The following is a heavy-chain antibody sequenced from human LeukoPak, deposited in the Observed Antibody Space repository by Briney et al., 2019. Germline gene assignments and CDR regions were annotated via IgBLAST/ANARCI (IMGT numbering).Heavy chain of an antibody. CDR2: ISSSGSTI. Sequence: GGSLRLSCAASGFTFSSYEMNWVRQAPGKGLEWVSYISSSGSTIYYADSVKGRFTISRDNAKNSLYLQMNSLRAEDTAVYYCARSYYYGSGSYYYWGQGTLVTVSS. CDR1: GFTFSSYE. J-gene: IGHJ4*02. D-gene: IGHD3-10*01. V-gene: IGHV3-48*03. CDR3: ARSYYYGSGSYYY.